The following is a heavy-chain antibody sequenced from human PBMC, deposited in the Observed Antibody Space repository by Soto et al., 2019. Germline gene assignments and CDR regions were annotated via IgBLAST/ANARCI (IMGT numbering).Heavy chain of an antibody. Sequence: QPGGSLRLSCAASGSTFTSSVMAWVRRPPGRGLEWISSLGLIPRHTFYADSVKGRFTISRDNSRTTLYLQMTGLTFDDTVVYYCAAYADGPYRPPYDYWGQGTQVTVSS. CDR3: AAYADGPYRPPYDY. V-gene: IGHV3-23*01. CDR2: LGLIPRHT. J-gene: IGHJ4*02. D-gene: IGHD3-16*02. CDR1: GSTFTSSV.